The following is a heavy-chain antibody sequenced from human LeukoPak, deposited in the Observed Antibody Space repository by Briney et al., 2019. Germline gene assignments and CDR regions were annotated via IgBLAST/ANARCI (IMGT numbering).Heavy chain of an antibody. CDR2: IYYSGST. J-gene: IGHJ4*02. D-gene: IGHD2-2*01. Sequence: SETLSLTCTVSSGSISSSSYYWGWIRQPPGKGLEWIGSIYYSGSTYYNPSLKSRVTISVYTSKNQFSLRLSSVTAADTAVYYCARGSNIFCSSTSCYFPTFDYWGQGTLVTVSS. V-gene: IGHV4-39*07. CDR3: ARGSNIFCSSTSCYFPTFDY. CDR1: SGSISSSSYY.